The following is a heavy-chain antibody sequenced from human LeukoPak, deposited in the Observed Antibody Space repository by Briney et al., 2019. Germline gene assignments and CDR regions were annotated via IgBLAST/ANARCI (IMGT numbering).Heavy chain of an antibody. CDR1: GFTFSDHG. V-gene: IGHV3-33*01. D-gene: IGHD5-18*01. Sequence: GKSLRLSCAASGFTFSDHGMHWARQAPGKGLEWVAVIWYDGSNKYYADSVKGRFTISRDNSKNTLFLQMDSLRAEDTALYYCARVQGAAKVSGMDVWGQGTTVTVSS. J-gene: IGHJ6*02. CDR3: ARVQGAAKVSGMDV. CDR2: IWYDGSNK.